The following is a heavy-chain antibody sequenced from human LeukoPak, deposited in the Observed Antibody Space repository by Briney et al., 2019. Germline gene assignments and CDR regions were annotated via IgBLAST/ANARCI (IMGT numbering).Heavy chain of an antibody. CDR1: GYIFTSYG. V-gene: IGHV1-18*01. J-gene: IGHJ6*03. CDR3: ATGVWGLYYYYMDV. Sequence: ASVKVSCKASGYIFTSYGISWVRQAPGQGLEWMGWINAYIGNTNYAQKFQDRVTMTTDTSTSTAYMELRSLRSDDTAVYYCATGVWGLYYYYMDVWGKGTTVTVSS. CDR2: INAYIGNT. D-gene: IGHD7-27*01.